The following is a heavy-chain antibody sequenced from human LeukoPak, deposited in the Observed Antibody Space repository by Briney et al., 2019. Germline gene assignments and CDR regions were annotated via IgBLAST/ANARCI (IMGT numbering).Heavy chain of an antibody. CDR3: ARDRGSSWVLFDY. Sequence: ASVKVSCKASGDTFSTFGISWLRQAPGQGLEWMGIINPSGGSTSYAQKFQGRVTMTRDTSTSTVYMELSSLRSEDTAVYYCARDRGSSWVLFDYWGQGTLVTVSS. J-gene: IGHJ4*02. V-gene: IGHV1-46*01. CDR2: INPSGGST. D-gene: IGHD6-13*01. CDR1: GDTFSTFG.